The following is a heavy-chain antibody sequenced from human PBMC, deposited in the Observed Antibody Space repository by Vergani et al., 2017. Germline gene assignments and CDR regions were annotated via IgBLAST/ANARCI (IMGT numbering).Heavy chain of an antibody. CDR1: GFTSSYYG. CDR2: ISYDGTQK. D-gene: IGHD1-1*01. Sequence: QVHLVESGGGVVQPGRSLRLSCVVSGFTSSYYGMHWVRQAPGKGLEWVAVISYDGTQKYYADSVKGLFTISRDNSNSIFYLQMNSLRTADTAVYYCATKSCGTPGCQIGYFREWGQGTLVTVSS. J-gene: IGHJ1*01. V-gene: IGHV3-30*03. CDR3: ATKSCGTPGCQIGYFRE.